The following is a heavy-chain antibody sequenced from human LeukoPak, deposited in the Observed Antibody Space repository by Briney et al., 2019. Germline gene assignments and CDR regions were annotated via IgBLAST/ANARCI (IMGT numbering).Heavy chain of an antibody. D-gene: IGHD5-18*01. CDR2: MNPNSGNT. V-gene: IGHV1-8*01. Sequence: ASVKVSCKASGYTFTSYDINWERQATGQGLEWMGWMNPNSGNTGYAQKFQGRVTMTRNTSISTAYMELSSLRSEDTAVYYCAREARGYSYGARYDIDSWGQGTLATVSS. CDR1: GYTFTSYD. CDR3: AREARGYSYGARYDIDS. J-gene: IGHJ4*02.